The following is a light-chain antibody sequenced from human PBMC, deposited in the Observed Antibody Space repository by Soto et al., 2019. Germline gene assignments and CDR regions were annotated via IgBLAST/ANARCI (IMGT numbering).Light chain of an antibody. Sequence: DIQMTQSPSSLSASVGDRVTITCRASQGISNYIAWYQQKPGKAPKLLIYAASTLQSGVPSRFSGSGSGTDFTLTINSLQPEDVATYSCQKYSGVPLFGPGTKVDIK. CDR1: QGISNY. J-gene: IGKJ3*01. V-gene: IGKV1-27*01. CDR3: QKYSGVPL. CDR2: AAS.